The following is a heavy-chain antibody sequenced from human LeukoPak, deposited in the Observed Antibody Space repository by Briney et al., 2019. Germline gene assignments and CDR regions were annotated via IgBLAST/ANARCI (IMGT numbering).Heavy chain of an antibody. Sequence: GGSLRLSCTASGFTFSSLAMRWVRQAPGKGLEWVSGFSGSGGSTYYADSVKGRFTISRDNSKNTLYLQMNSLRAKDTAVYYCAGTSRGYNYGFEYWGQGTLVTVSS. D-gene: IGHD5-18*01. CDR3: AGTSRGYNYGFEY. CDR1: GFTFSSLA. V-gene: IGHV3-23*01. J-gene: IGHJ4*02. CDR2: FSGSGGST.